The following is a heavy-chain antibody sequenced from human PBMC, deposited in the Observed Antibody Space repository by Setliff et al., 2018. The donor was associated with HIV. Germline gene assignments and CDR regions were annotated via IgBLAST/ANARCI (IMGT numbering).Heavy chain of an antibody. CDR3: AKGKALLCSSTSCYFDY. CDR1: GFTFSSYA. CDR2: ISGSGGST. Sequence: PGGSLRLSCAVSGFTFSSYAMSWVRQAPGKGLEWVSVISGSGGSTYYADSVKGRFTISRDNSKNTLYLQMNSLRAEDTAVYYCAKGKALLCSSTSCYFDYWGQGTLVTVSS. J-gene: IGHJ4*02. V-gene: IGHV3-23*01. D-gene: IGHD2-2*01.